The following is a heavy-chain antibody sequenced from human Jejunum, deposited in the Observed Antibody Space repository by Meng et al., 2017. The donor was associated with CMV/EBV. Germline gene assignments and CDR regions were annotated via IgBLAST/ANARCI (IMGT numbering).Heavy chain of an antibody. V-gene: IGHV3-74*01. CDR3: ARGGSGSSYGQFDY. CDR2: ISPDGATT. CDR1: GLNFRSYW. Sequence: VQLAESGGNLVQPGGSLRLSCAASGLNFRSYWMHWVRQASGKGLVWVARISPDGATTNYAESVKGRFTLSRDNGKNSLYVQMNSLRAEDTAVYYCARGGSGSSYGQFDYWGPGSMVTVSS. D-gene: IGHD6-25*01. J-gene: IGHJ4*02.